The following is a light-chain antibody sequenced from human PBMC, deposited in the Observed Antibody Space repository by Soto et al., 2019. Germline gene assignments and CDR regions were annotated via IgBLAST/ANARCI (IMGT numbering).Light chain of an antibody. J-gene: IGKJ4*01. Sequence: EIVMTQSPATLSVSPGERATLSCRASQSVSNNLAWYQQKPGQAPRLLIYGASTRATGIPARFSGSGSGTEFTLTISSLQSEDFAVYYCQQYNTCSPRTFGGGTKVETK. V-gene: IGKV3-15*01. CDR1: QSVSNN. CDR3: QQYNTCSPRT. CDR2: GAS.